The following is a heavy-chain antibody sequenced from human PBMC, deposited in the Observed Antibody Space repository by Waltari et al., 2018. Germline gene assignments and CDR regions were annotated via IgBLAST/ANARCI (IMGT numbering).Heavy chain of an antibody. Sequence: EVQLLESGGDLEQPGGSLRLSCAASGFTFKDYAMTWIRQVPGEALRWVYAVGATGCSTYYADSVKGRFTISRDKPKNTLYLQMNTLRAEDTAVYYCAKGRDSTPYSYGMDIWGQGTTVTVSS. CDR1: GFTFKDYA. CDR2: VGATGCST. V-gene: IGHV3-23*01. J-gene: IGHJ6*01. CDR3: AKGRDSTPYSYGMDI. D-gene: IGHD4-4*01.